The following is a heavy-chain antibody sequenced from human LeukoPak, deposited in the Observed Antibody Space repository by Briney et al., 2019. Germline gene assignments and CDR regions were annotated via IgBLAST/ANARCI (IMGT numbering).Heavy chain of an antibody. CDR2: ISGSGGAT. D-gene: IGHD2-21*01. CDR1: GFTFSNYA. V-gene: IGHV3-23*01. J-gene: IGHJ6*02. CDR3: AKKVITYYYGMDV. Sequence: PGGSLRLSCAGSGFTFSNYAMSWVRQAPGKGLEWVSGISGSGGATYYADSVKGRFTISRDNSKNTLYLQMSGLRAEDTAVDYCAKKVITYYYGMDVWGQGTTVTVSS.